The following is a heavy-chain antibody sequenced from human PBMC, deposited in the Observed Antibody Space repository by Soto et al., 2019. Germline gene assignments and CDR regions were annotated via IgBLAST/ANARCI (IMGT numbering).Heavy chain of an antibody. Sequence: GGSLRLSCAASGFTFSYYAMHWVRQSPGKGLEWVAIISFDGSNEHYADSVQGRFTISRDNSENTLYLQMNSLRADDTAVYYCARPAATVIFYSGMDVWGQGTTVTVSS. CDR2: ISFDGSNE. D-gene: IGHD4-17*01. CDR3: ARPAATVIFYSGMDV. V-gene: IGHV3-30-3*01. J-gene: IGHJ6*02. CDR1: GFTFSYYA.